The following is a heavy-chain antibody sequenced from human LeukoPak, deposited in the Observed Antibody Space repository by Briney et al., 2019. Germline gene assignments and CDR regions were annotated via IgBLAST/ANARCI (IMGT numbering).Heavy chain of an antibody. CDR3: ARDGPLVRMITFGNDAFDI. J-gene: IGHJ3*02. CDR2: ISSSSSTI. CDR1: GFTFSSYS. V-gene: IGHV3-48*02. Sequence: GGSLRLSCAASGFTFSSYSMNWVRQAPGKGLEWVSYISSSSSTIYYADSAKGRFTISRDNAKNSLYLQMNSLRDEDTAVYYCARDGPLVRMITFGNDAFDIWGQGTMVTVSS. D-gene: IGHD3-16*01.